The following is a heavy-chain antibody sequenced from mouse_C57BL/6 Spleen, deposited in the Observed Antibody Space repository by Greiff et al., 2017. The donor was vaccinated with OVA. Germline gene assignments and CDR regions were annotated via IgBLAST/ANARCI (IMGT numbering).Heavy chain of an antibody. V-gene: IGHV1-15*01. CDR2: IDPETGGT. CDR1: GYTFTDYE. D-gene: IGHD2-5*01. CDR3: TRKAYYSNYFYPWFAY. Sequence: VQLKESGAELVRPGASVTLSCKASGYTFTDYEMHWVKQTPVHGLEWIGAIDPETGGTAYNQKFKGKAILTADKSSSTAYMELRSLTSEDSAVYYCTRKAYYSNYFYPWFAYWGQGTLVTVSA. J-gene: IGHJ3*01.